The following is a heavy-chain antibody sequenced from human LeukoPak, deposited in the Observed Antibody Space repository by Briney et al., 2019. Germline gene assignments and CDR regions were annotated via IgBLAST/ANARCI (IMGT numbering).Heavy chain of an antibody. V-gene: IGHV3-23*01. CDR2: ISGSGGST. CDR1: GFTFSSYA. CDR3: AKMGVVGATRFGYYFDY. J-gene: IGHJ4*02. Sequence: GGSLRLSCAASGFTFSSYAMSWVRQAPGKGLEWVSAISGSGGSTYYADSVKGRFTISRDNSKNTLYLQMNSPRAEDTAVYYCAKMGVVGATRFGYYFDYWGQGTLVTVSS. D-gene: IGHD1-26*01.